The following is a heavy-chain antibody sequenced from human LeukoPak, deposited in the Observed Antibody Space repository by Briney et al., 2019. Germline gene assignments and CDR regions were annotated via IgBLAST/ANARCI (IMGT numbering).Heavy chain of an antibody. Sequence: PGGSLRLSCAASGFTFSSYGMHWVRQAPGKGLEWVAVISYDGSNKYYADSVKGRFTISRDNSKNALFLQMNSLRGEDTAVYYCAKQRGALRENWFFDHWGQGTLVIVSA. D-gene: IGHD3-9*01. J-gene: IGHJ4*02. CDR2: ISYDGSNK. CDR3: AKQRGALRENWFFDH. V-gene: IGHV3-30*18. CDR1: GFTFSSYG.